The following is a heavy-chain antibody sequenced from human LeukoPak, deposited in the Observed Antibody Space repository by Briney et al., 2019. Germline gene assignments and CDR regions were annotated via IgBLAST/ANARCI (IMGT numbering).Heavy chain of an antibody. CDR2: ISGSGGST. CDR3: AKDVATVTTGVDY. D-gene: IGHD4-17*01. CDR1: GFTFSRYA. Sequence: GGSLRLSCAASGFTFSRYAMSWVRQAPREGLGWVSAISGSGGSTYYAASVEGRFTISRDNSKSTLYLQMNSLRAEDTAVYYCAKDVATVTTGVDYWGQGTLVTVSS. J-gene: IGHJ4*02. V-gene: IGHV3-23*01.